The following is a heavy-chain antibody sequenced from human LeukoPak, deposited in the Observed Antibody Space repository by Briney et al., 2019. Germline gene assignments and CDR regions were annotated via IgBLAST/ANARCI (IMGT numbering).Heavy chain of an antibody. D-gene: IGHD6-19*01. CDR3: ARLGLGLAVAGIDY. Sequence: SETLSLTCAVYGGSFSGYSWTWIRQPPGKGLEWIGEINHSGSTNYNPSLKSRVTISVDTSKNQFSLKLSSVTAADTAVYYCARLGLGLAVAGIDYWGQGTLVTVSS. V-gene: IGHV4-34*01. J-gene: IGHJ4*02. CDR1: GGSFSGYS. CDR2: INHSGST.